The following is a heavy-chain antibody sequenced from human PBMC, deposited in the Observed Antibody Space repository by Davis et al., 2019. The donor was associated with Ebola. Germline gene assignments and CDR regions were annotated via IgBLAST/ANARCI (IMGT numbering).Heavy chain of an antibody. J-gene: IGHJ4*02. Sequence: GESLKISCVTSGLIFTNCDMHWVRQAPGKGLEWVAGIRYDGRSKYYADYVKGRFTISRDSSRNTLYLQMNGLRLEDTAIYFCARDRNWGCEYWGQGTLVTVSS. CDR3: ARDRNWGCEY. V-gene: IGHV3-30*02. D-gene: IGHD3-16*01. CDR1: GLIFTNCD. CDR2: IRYDGRSK.